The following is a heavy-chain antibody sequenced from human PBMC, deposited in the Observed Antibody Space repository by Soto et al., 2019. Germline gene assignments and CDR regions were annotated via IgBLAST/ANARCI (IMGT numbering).Heavy chain of an antibody. V-gene: IGHV3-21*01. Sequence: GGSLRLSCAASGFTFSSYSMNWVRQAPGKGLEWVSSISSSSSYIYYADSVKGRFTISRDNAKNSLYLQMNSLRAEDTAVYYCARKGHYGDYAAFDIWGQGTMVTVSS. D-gene: IGHD4-17*01. CDR3: ARKGHYGDYAAFDI. J-gene: IGHJ3*02. CDR2: ISSSSSYI. CDR1: GFTFSSYS.